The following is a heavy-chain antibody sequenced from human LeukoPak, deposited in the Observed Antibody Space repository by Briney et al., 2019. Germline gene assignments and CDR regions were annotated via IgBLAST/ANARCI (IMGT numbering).Heavy chain of an antibody. CDR2: INHSGST. Sequence: PSETLSLTCAVYGGSFSGYYWSWIRQPPGKGLEWIGEINHSGSTNYNPSLKSRVTISVDTSKNQFSLKLSSVTAADTAVYYCARGDSSGPLHYFDYWGQGTLVTVSS. J-gene: IGHJ4*02. V-gene: IGHV4-34*01. D-gene: IGHD6-19*01. CDR1: GGSFSGYY. CDR3: ARGDSSGPLHYFDY.